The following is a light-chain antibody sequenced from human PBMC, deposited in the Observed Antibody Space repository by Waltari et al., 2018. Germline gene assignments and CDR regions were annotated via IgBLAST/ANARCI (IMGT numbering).Light chain of an antibody. CDR2: VAS. Sequence: DIVMTQSQDSLAVSLGERANIHCKSSQSLLYSSNNKSYLAWYQQEPGQRPKLCLYVASSRESGVPDRFSGSGSGTDFTLTIGSLQAEDVSVYYCHQYYGTPFTFGPGTKVDIK. CDR1: QSLLYSSNNKSY. J-gene: IGKJ3*01. CDR3: HQYYGTPFT. V-gene: IGKV4-1*01.